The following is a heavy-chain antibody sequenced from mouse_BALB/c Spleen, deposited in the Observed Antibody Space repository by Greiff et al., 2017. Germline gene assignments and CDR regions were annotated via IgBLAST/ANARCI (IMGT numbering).Heavy chain of an antibody. CDR2: IDPENGNT. J-gene: IGHJ1*01. V-gene: IGHV14-1*02. CDR3: ARYGNYTYWYFDV. Sequence: EVQLQQSGAELVRPGALVKLSCKASGFNIKDYYMHWVKQRPEQGLEWIGWIDPENGNTIYDPKFQGKASITADTSSNTAYLQLSSLTSEDTAVYYCARYGNYTYWYFDVWGAGTTVTVSS. CDR1: GFNIKDYY. D-gene: IGHD2-1*01.